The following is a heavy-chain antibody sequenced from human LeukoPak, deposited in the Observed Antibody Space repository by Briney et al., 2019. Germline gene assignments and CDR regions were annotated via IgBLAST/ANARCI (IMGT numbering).Heavy chain of an antibody. CDR1: GFTFSSYS. J-gene: IGHJ4*02. CDR2: ISSSSSYI. D-gene: IGHD6-19*01. Sequence: GGSLRLSCAASGFTFSSYSMNWVRQAPGKGLEWVSSISSSSSYIYYADSVKGRFTISRDNAKNSLYLQMNSLRAEDTAVYYCAKLEAVAGTNDYWGQGTLVTVSS. CDR3: AKLEAVAGTNDY. V-gene: IGHV3-21*04.